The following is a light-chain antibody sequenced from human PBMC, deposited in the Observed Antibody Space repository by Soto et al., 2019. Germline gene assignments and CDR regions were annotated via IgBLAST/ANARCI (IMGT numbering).Light chain of an antibody. Sequence: EIVLTQSPATLSLSPGERATLSCRASQSFSSYLAWYQQKPGQAPRLLIYDASKRATGIPARFSGRGSGTDFTLTISSLEPEDFAVYYCQQRSNGPPVRTFGQGTRLE. V-gene: IGKV3-11*01. CDR3: QQRSNGPPVRT. CDR1: QSFSSY. J-gene: IGKJ5*01. CDR2: DAS.